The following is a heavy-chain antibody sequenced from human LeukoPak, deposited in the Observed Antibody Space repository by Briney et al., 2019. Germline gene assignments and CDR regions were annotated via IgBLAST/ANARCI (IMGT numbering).Heavy chain of an antibody. CDR3: ARDSSYGSGSFDY. J-gene: IGHJ4*02. Sequence: PSETLSLTCAVYGGSFSGYYWSWIRQPPGKGLEWIGEINHSGSTNYNPSLKSRVTISVDTSKNQFSLKLSSVTAADTAVYYCARDSSYGSGSFDYWGQGTPVTVSS. D-gene: IGHD3-10*01. CDR1: GGSFSGYY. CDR2: INHSGST. V-gene: IGHV4-34*01.